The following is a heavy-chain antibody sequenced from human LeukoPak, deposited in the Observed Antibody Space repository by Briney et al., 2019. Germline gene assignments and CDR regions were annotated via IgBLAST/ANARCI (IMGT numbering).Heavy chain of an antibody. V-gene: IGHV3-64D*06. CDR3: VKGPNPYDREARSDRYFYL. CDR1: GFTLSSYA. Sequence: GGSLRLSCSASGFTLSSYAMHWVRQAPGNGMEYVSAISRIGGSTYYADSVKGRFTIYRHNSKNTLYLQMSSLRAEDSAVYYCVKGPNPYDREARSDRYFYLWGRGTLVTVSS. J-gene: IGHJ2*01. D-gene: IGHD1-14*01. CDR2: ISRIGGST.